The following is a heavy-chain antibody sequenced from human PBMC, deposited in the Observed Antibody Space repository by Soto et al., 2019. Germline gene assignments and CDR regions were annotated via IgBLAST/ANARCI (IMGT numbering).Heavy chain of an antibody. CDR2: ISWNSGTI. Sequence: ESGGGLVQPGRSLRLSCAASGFIFVDYGMHWVRQAPGKGLEWVSGISWNSGTIGYADSVKGRFTISRDNAKNSLYLQMNXXXXXXXXXXXXXXXXELLQLGLFDYWGQGTLVTVSS. D-gene: IGHD6-6*01. CDR1: GFIFVDYG. J-gene: IGHJ4*02. CDR3: XXXXELLQLGLFDY. V-gene: IGHV3-9*01.